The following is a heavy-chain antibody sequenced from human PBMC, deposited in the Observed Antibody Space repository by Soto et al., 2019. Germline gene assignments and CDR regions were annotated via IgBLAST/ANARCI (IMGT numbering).Heavy chain of an antibody. D-gene: IGHD6-19*01. Sequence: SQTLSLTCAISGDSLSSNSAAWNWTRQSPSRGLEWLGRTYYRSKWYNDYAVSVKSRITINPDTSKNQFSLQLNSVTPEDTAVYYCATNLDLQCLATNNWFDPSGQGPLVTVSS. J-gene: IGHJ5*02. CDR2: TYYRSKWYN. CDR3: ATNLDLQCLATNNWFDP. V-gene: IGHV6-1*01. CDR1: GDSLSSNSAA.